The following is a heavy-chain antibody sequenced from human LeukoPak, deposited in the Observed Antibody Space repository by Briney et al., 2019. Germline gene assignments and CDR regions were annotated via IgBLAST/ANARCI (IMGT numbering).Heavy chain of an antibody. CDR1: GGSFSGYY. CDR2: INHSGST. CDR3: ARDGDYYDSSGYYEAY. Sequence: SETLSLTCAVYGGSFSGYYWSWIRQPPGKGLEWIGEINHSGSTNYNPSLKSRVTISVDTSKNQFSLKLSSVTAADTAVYYCARDGDYYDSSGYYEAYWGQGTLVTVSS. D-gene: IGHD3-22*01. V-gene: IGHV4-34*01. J-gene: IGHJ4*02.